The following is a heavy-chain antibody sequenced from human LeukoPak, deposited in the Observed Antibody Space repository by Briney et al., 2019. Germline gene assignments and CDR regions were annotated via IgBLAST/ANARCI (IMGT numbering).Heavy chain of an antibody. D-gene: IGHD1-1*01. Sequence: SETLSLTCSVSGASFSTNYWSWIRQPPGRGLEWIGYVFDSGSTNYNPSLKSRVTISLDTSKNQFSLKLNSVTAADTAVYYCARWANWNHDYWGQGTLVTVSS. CDR2: VFDSGST. J-gene: IGHJ4*02. CDR1: GASFSTNY. CDR3: ARWANWNHDY. V-gene: IGHV4-59*01.